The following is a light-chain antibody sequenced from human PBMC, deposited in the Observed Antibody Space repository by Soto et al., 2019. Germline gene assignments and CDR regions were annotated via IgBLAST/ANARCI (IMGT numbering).Light chain of an antibody. CDR1: QNINSW. V-gene: IGKV1-5*03. Sequence: DIQMAQSPSILSASVGDRVTITCRASQNINSWLAWYQQKPGKAPKLLIDKASSLESGVPSRFSGSGSGTEFTITISSLQPDDFATYYCQQYNNWYTFGQGTKLEIK. CDR2: KAS. CDR3: QQYNNWYT. J-gene: IGKJ2*01.